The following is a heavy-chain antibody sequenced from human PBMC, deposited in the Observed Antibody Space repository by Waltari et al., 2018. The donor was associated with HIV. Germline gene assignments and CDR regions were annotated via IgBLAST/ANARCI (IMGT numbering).Heavy chain of an antibody. V-gene: IGHV4-34*01. Sequence: QAQLQQWGAGLLKPSETLSLTCGVYGGSFSDYYWSWIRLPPGKGLEWIGEINHSGSTNYNPSLKSRVTISVDTSKRQFSLNLSSVTAADTAVYYCARHSPPLWSDYSPHFDYWGQGTLVIVSS. CDR2: INHSGST. CDR3: ARHSPPLWSDYSPHFDY. D-gene: IGHD3-3*01. J-gene: IGHJ4*02. CDR1: GGSFSDYY.